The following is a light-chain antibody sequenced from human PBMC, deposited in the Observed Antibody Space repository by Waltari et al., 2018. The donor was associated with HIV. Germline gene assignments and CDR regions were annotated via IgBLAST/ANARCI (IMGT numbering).Light chain of an antibody. Sequence: EIAMTQSPLSLPVTPGEPASIPCTSSQSLLHSNGYNFLDWYLQRPRQSPQLLIYLGSYRASGVPDRFSGSGSGTNFTLTINRVEAEDAGIYYCMQALQTLSFGEGTKVEIK. V-gene: IGKV2-28*01. CDR3: MQALQTLS. CDR2: LGS. J-gene: IGKJ4*01. CDR1: QSLLHSNGYNF.